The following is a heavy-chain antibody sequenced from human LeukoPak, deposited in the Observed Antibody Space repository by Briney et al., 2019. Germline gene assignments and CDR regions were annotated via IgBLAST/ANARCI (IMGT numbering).Heavy chain of an antibody. D-gene: IGHD2-2*01. V-gene: IGHV1-18*01. CDR3: AREGGVYCSSTSCSRENWFDP. J-gene: IGHJ5*02. CDR2: ISAYNGNT. CDR1: GYTFTSYG. Sequence: ASVKVSCKASGYTFTSYGISWVRQAPGQGLEWMGWISAYNGNTNYAQKLQGGVTMTTDTSTSTAYMELRSLRSDDTAVYYCAREGGVYCSSTSCSRENWFDPWGQGTLVTVSS.